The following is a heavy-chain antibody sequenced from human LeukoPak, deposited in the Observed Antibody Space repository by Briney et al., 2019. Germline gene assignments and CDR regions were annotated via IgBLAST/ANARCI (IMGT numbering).Heavy chain of an antibody. J-gene: IGHJ5*02. CDR2: IIPIFGTA. D-gene: IGHD4-11*01. CDR1: GGTFSSYA. Sequence: SVKVSCKASGGTFSSYAISWVRQAPGQGLEWMGGIIPIFGTANYAQKFQGRVTITADKSTSTAYMELSSLRSEDTAAYYCARATVTVYNWFDPWGQGTLVTVSS. CDR3: ARATVTVYNWFDP. V-gene: IGHV1-69*06.